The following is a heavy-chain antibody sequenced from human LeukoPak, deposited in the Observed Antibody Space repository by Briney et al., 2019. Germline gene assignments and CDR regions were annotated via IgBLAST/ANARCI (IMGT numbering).Heavy chain of an antibody. J-gene: IGHJ3*02. CDR1: GFTFSSYE. CDR2: ISSSGSTI. D-gene: IGHD5-24*01. Sequence: GGSLRLSCAASGFTFSSYEMNWVRQAPGKGLEWVSYISSSGSTIYYADSVKDRFTISRDNAKNSLYLQMNSLRAEDTAVYYCARRDGYNYVAFDIWGQGTMVTVSS. V-gene: IGHV3-48*03. CDR3: ARRDGYNYVAFDI.